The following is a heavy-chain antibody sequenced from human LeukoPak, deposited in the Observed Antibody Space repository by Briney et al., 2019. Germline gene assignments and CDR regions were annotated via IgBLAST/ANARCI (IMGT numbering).Heavy chain of an antibody. J-gene: IGHJ1*01. CDR3: ARGDYSTSWYVQH. V-gene: IGHV3-23*01. CDR2: ISGSGGST. CDR1: GFTFSSYA. D-gene: IGHD6-13*01. Sequence: GGSLRLSCVASGFTFSSYAMSWVRQAPGKGLEWVSGISGSGGSTYYADFVKGRFTISRDNSKNTLYLQMNSLRAEDTAVYYCARGDYSTSWYVQHWGQGTLVTVSS.